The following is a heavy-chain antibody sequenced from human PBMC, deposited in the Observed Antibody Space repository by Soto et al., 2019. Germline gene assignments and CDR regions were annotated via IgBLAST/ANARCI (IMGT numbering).Heavy chain of an antibody. V-gene: IGHV3-30-3*01. CDR1: GFTFSSYA. CDR2: ISYDGSNK. Sequence: GGSLRLSCAASGFTFSSYAMHWVRQAPGKGLEWVAVISYDGSNKYYADSVKGRFTISRDNSKNTLYLQMNSLRAEDTAVYYCARAPRSDTAMVPHFDYWGQGTLVTVSS. J-gene: IGHJ4*02. D-gene: IGHD5-18*01. CDR3: ARAPRSDTAMVPHFDY.